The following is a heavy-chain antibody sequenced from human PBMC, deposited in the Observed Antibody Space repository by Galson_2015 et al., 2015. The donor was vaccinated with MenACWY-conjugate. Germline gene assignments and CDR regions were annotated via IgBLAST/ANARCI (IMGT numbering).Heavy chain of an antibody. D-gene: IGHD1-1*01. CDR3: ARDNNWSSDS. Sequence: LRLSCAASGFTFNNYWMHWVRQPPGMGLEWISYIKADGSFSNYADSVKGRFTISTDNAKNMVYLQMDGLGDEDTAVYFCARDNNWSSDSWGQGTLVTVSS. CDR2: IKADGSFS. CDR1: GFTFNNYW. V-gene: IGHV3-74*01. J-gene: IGHJ4*02.